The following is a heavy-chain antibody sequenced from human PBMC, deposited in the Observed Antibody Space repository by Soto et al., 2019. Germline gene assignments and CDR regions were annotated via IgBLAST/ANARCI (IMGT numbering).Heavy chain of an antibody. Sequence: ASVKVSCKASGYTFTSYGISWVRQAPGQGLEWMGWISAYNGNTNYAQKLQGRVTMTTDTSTSTAYMELRSLRSDDTAVYYCARVVVVVPAAPDYYYYGMDVWGQGTTLTVSS. V-gene: IGHV1-18*01. CDR3: ARVVVVVPAAPDYYYYGMDV. D-gene: IGHD2-2*01. CDR1: GYTFTSYG. CDR2: ISAYNGNT. J-gene: IGHJ6*02.